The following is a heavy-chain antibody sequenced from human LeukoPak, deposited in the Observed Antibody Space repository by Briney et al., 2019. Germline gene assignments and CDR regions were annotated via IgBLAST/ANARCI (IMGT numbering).Heavy chain of an antibody. J-gene: IGHJ3*01. CDR1: GGTFSSYA. V-gene: IGHV1-69*05. D-gene: IGHD3-22*01. CDR2: IIPIFGTA. CDR3: AKTYYYDSSGYYYLPL. Sequence: GASVKVSCKASGGTFSSYAISWVRQAPGQGLEWMGGIIPIFGTANYAQKFQGRVTITTDESTSTAYMEPSSLRSEDTAVYYCAKTYYYDSSGYYYLPLWGQGTMVTVSS.